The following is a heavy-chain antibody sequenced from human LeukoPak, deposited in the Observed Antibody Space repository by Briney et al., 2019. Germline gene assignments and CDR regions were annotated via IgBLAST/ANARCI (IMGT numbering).Heavy chain of an antibody. V-gene: IGHV1-8*03. CDR3: ASAYYYDSSGYPEDAFDI. J-gene: IGHJ3*02. CDR2: MNPNSGNT. D-gene: IGHD3-22*01. Sequence: ASVKVSCKASGYTFTSYDINWVRQVTGQGLEWMGWMNPNSGNTGYAQKFQGRVTITRNTSISTAYMELSSLRSEDTAVYYCASAYYYDSSGYPEDAFDIWGQGTMVTVSS. CDR1: GYTFTSYD.